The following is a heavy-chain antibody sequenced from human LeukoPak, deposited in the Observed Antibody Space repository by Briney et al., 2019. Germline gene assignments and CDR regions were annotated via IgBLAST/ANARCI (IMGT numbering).Heavy chain of an antibody. CDR2: INHRGST. D-gene: IGHD6-13*01. Sequence: SETLSLTCAVYGGSFSGYYWSWIRQPPGKGLEWIGEINHRGSTNYNPSLKSRVTISLDTSKNQLSLKLSSVTAADTAVYYCARVAAGIGFFQHWGQGTLVTVSS. J-gene: IGHJ1*01. CDR1: GGSFSGYY. V-gene: IGHV4-34*01. CDR3: ARVAAGIGFFQH.